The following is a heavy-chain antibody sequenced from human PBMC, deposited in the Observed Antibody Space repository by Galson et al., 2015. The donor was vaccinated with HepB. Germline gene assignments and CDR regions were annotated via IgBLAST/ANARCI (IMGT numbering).Heavy chain of an antibody. V-gene: IGHV4-31*03. CDR2: IYYSGST. CDR1: GGSISSGGYY. J-gene: IGHJ4*02. Sequence: TLSLTCTVSGGSISSGGYYWSWIRQHPGKGLEWIGYIYYSGSTYYNPSLKSRVTISVDTSKNQFSLKLSSVTVADTAVYYCARDRDYGDYGDAYWGRGTLVTVSS. D-gene: IGHD4-17*01. CDR3: ARDRDYGDYGDAY.